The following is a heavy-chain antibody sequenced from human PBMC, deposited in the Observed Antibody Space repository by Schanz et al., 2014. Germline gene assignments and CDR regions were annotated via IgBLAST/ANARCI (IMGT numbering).Heavy chain of an antibody. CDR2: TSHDGSFT. Sequence: EVQLVESGGGFVQPGGSLRLSCAASGFTFSDSWMHWVRQAPGKGLVWVSRTSHDGSFTTFADSVKGRFTISRDNSKNTLYLQINSLRTEDTAVFYCAKGLGTRSNNFDYWGQGTLVTVSS. D-gene: IGHD6-13*01. CDR1: GFTFSDSW. CDR3: AKGLGTRSNNFDY. J-gene: IGHJ4*02. V-gene: IGHV3-74*01.